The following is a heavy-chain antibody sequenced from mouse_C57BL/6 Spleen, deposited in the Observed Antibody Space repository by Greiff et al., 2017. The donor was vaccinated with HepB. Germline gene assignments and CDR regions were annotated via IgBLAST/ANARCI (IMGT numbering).Heavy chain of an antibody. CDR3: AREARYYCDY. Sequence: EVQLQQSGPELVKPGASVKIPCKASGYTFTDYNMDWVKQSHGKSLEWIGEINPNNGGTIYNQKFKGKATLTVDKSSSTAYMELRSLTSEDTAVDCCAREARYYCDYGGQGTTLTVSA. V-gene: IGHV1-18*01. J-gene: IGHJ2*01. CDR2: INPNNGGT. CDR1: GYTFTDYN.